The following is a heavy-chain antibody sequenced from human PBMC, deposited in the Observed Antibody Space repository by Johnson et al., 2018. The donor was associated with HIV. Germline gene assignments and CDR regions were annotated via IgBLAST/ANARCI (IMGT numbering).Heavy chain of an antibody. V-gene: IGHV3-43D*03. Sequence: VQLVESGGGLVQPGGSLRLSCAASGFTFDDYAMHWVRKAPGKGLEWVSLISWDGGSTYYADSVKGRFTISRDNSKNSLYLQMNSLRAEDTALYYCAKDYLPDGCCAFDIWGQGTMVTVSS. CDR1: GFTFDDYA. CDR3: AKDYLPDGCCAFDI. CDR2: ISWDGGST. J-gene: IGHJ3*02. D-gene: IGHD2-2*03.